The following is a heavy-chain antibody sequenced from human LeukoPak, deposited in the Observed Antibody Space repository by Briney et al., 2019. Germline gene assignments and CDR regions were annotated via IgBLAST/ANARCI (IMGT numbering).Heavy chain of an antibody. CDR2: IYDSGST. CDR1: GGSIRSSYYY. J-gene: IGHJ3*02. CDR3: AGSSGYSDAFDI. V-gene: IGHV4-39*01. D-gene: IGHD3-22*01. Sequence: SETLSLTCTVSGGSIRSSYYYWGWIRQPPGKGLEWIGSIYDSGSTYYNPSLKSRVTISVDTSKNQFSLKLSSVTAADTAVYYCAGSSGYSDAFDIWGQGTMVTVSS.